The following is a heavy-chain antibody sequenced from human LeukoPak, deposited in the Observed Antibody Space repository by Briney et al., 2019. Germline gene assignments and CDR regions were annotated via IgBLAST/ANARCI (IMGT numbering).Heavy chain of an antibody. CDR1: GGSISSHY. CDR2: IYYSGST. V-gene: IGHV4-59*11. D-gene: IGHD3-22*01. Sequence: ASETLSLTCTVSGGSISSHYWSWIRQPPGKRLEWIGYIYYSGSTNYNPSLKSRVTISVDTSKNQFSLKLSSVTAADTAVYYCARVVQSTDSSGFYLPEYFQHWGQGTLVTVSS. CDR3: ARVVQSTDSSGFYLPEYFQH. J-gene: IGHJ1*01.